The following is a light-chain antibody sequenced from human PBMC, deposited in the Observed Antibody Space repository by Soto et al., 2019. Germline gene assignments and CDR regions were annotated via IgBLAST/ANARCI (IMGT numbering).Light chain of an antibody. CDR3: SSHTTTSIALQV. Sequence: QSALTQPASVSGSPGQSITITCTGTISDFVLYNYVSWYQQHPGKAPKLLLYGVSNRPSGVSDRFSGSKSGNTASLTISGLQAEDEADYFCSSHTTTSIALQVFGTGTKVTVL. V-gene: IGLV2-14*01. CDR2: GVS. CDR1: ISDFVLYNY. J-gene: IGLJ1*01.